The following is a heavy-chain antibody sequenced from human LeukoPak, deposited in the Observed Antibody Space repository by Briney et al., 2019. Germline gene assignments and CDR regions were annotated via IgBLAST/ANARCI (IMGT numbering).Heavy chain of an antibody. CDR1: GFTVSSNY. V-gene: IGHV3-7*01. D-gene: IGHD7-27*01. Sequence: GGSLRLSCAASGFTVSSNYMSWVRQAPGKGLEWVAHIKQDGSEKYYVDSVKGRYTISRDNAQNSLYLQMNNLRVEDTAVYYCARYGRNWDLDSWGQGTLVTVSS. CDR3: ARYGRNWDLDS. CDR2: IKQDGSEK. J-gene: IGHJ4*02.